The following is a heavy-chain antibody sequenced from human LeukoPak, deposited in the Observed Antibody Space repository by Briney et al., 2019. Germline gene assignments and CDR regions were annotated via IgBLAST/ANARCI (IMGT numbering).Heavy chain of an antibody. D-gene: IGHD4-17*01. Sequence: SETLSLTCTVSGGSISSYYWSWIRRPPGKGLEWIGYIYYSGSTNYNPSLKSRVTISVDTSKNQFSLKLSSVTAADTAVYYCARHTSIRDAFDIWGQGTMVTVSS. J-gene: IGHJ3*02. V-gene: IGHV4-59*08. CDR1: GGSISSYY. CDR3: ARHTSIRDAFDI. CDR2: IYYSGST.